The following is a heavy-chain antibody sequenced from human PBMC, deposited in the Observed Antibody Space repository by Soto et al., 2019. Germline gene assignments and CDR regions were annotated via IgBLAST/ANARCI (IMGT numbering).Heavy chain of an antibody. CDR3: ARDHRSGSYPL. V-gene: IGHV1-69*13. Sequence: GASVKVSCKASGGTFSSYAISWVRQAPGQGLEWMGGIIPIFGTANYAQKFQGRVAITADESTSTAYMELSSLRSEDTAVYYCARDHRSGSYPLWGQGTLVTVSS. CDR1: GGTFSSYA. CDR2: IIPIFGTA. J-gene: IGHJ4*02. D-gene: IGHD1-26*01.